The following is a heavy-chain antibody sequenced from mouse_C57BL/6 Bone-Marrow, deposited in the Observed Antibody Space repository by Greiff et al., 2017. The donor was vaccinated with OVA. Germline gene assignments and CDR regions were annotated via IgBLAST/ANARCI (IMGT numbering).Heavy chain of an antibody. CDR1: GFTFSDYG. V-gene: IGHV5-15*01. CDR2: ISNLAYSI. CDR3: ARHGSNYGNFDV. J-gene: IGHJ1*03. Sequence: DVMLVESGGGLVQPGGSLKLSCAASGFTFSDYGMAWVRQAPRKGPEWVAFISNLAYSIYYADTVTGRFTISRENAKNTLYLEMSSLRSEDTAMYYCARHGSNYGNFDVWGTGTTVTVSS. D-gene: IGHD2-5*01.